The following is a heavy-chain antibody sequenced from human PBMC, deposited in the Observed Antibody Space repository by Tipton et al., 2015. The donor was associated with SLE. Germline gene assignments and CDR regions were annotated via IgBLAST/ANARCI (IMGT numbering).Heavy chain of an antibody. J-gene: IGHJ3*02. CDR2: INESGST. CDR3: ARDFLWGGADAFDI. D-gene: IGHD2-21*01. CDR1: DGSFSGHY. Sequence: TLSLTCAVYDGSFSGHYWTWIRQPPERGLEWIGEINESGSTNYNPSLKSRLIMSIDASKNQFSLKLSSVTAADAAIYYCARDFLWGGADAFDIWGQGTMVTVSS. V-gene: IGHV4-34*01.